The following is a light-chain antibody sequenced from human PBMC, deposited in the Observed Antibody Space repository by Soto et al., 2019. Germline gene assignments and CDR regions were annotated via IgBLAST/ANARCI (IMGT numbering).Light chain of an antibody. CDR3: QVRDVWPS. V-gene: IGKV3-11*01. CDR2: DAS. CDR1: QSVSTS. Sequence: IVLTQSPVTLALSPGESAALSCRASQSVSTSLAWYQHKPGQAPRLFIYDASKRATGIPARFTGSGSGTDFTLTISSLEPEDIAVYYCQVRDVWPSFGQGTKVEIK. J-gene: IGKJ1*01.